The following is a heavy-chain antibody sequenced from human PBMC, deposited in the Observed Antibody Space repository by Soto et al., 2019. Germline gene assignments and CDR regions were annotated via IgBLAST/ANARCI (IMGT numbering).Heavy chain of an antibody. CDR1: GFIFGSYT. CDR3: ARGAGYSSGWYDY. Sequence: PGGSLRLSCAASGFIFGSYTMSWVRQAPGKGLEWVSVIYSGGSTYYADSVKGRFTISRHNSKNTLYLQMNSLRAEDTAVYYCARGAGYSSGWYDYWRQGTLVTVSS. CDR2: IYSGGST. D-gene: IGHD6-19*01. V-gene: IGHV3-53*04. J-gene: IGHJ4*02.